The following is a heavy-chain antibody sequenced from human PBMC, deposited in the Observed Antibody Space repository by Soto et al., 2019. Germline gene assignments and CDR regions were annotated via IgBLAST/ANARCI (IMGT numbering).Heavy chain of an antibody. CDR3: AREKGLMWFGGVGTLGIDY. J-gene: IGHJ4*02. D-gene: IGHD3-16*01. V-gene: IGHV1-69*08. Sequence: QVQLVQSGAEVKKPGSSVKVSCKASGGTFSSYTISWVRQAPGQGLEWMGRIIPILGIANYAQKFQGRVTITADKSTSTAYMELSSLRSEDTAVYYCAREKGLMWFGGVGTLGIDYWGQGTLVTVSS. CDR1: GGTFSSYT. CDR2: IIPILGIA.